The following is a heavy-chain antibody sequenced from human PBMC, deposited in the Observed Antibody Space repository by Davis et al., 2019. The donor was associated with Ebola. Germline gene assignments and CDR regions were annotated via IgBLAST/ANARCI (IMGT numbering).Heavy chain of an antibody. CDR1: GFTFSHYA. Sequence: PGGSLRLSCAASGFTFSHYAMNWVRQAPGKGLEWVSGISGGGDTTYYADSVKGRFTIARDNSNSILYLQMNSLRADDRAVYYCAKGTTLALYSFWGQGTLVTVSS. V-gene: IGHV3-23*01. CDR2: ISGGGDTT. J-gene: IGHJ1*01. CDR3: AKGTTLALYSF. D-gene: IGHD2-15*01.